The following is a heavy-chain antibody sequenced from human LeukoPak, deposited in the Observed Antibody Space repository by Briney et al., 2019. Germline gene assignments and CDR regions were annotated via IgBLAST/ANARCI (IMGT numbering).Heavy chain of an antibody. Sequence: SVKVSCKASGGTFSSYAISWVRQAPGQGLEWMGRIIPIFGTANYAQKFQGRVTITTGESTSTAYMGLSSLRSEDTAVYYCARGLLIDRAMGMSQSSWNPWDIWGQGTMVTVSS. CDR1: GGTFSSYA. J-gene: IGHJ3*02. D-gene: IGHD5-18*01. CDR3: ARGLLIDRAMGMSQSSWNPWDI. CDR2: IIPIFGTA. V-gene: IGHV1-69*05.